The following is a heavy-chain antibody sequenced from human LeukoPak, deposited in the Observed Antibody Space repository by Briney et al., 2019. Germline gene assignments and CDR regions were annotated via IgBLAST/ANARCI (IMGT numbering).Heavy chain of an antibody. D-gene: IGHD2-2*01. Sequence: GGSLRLSCTASGFTFGDYAMSWFRQAPGKGLEWVGFVRSKAYGGTTEYAASVKGRFTISRDDSKSIAYLQMNSLKTEDTAVYYCTRAYTQLGFDPWGQGTLVTVSS. CDR2: VRSKAYGGTT. CDR1: GFTFGDYA. CDR3: TRAYTQLGFDP. V-gene: IGHV3-49*03. J-gene: IGHJ5*02.